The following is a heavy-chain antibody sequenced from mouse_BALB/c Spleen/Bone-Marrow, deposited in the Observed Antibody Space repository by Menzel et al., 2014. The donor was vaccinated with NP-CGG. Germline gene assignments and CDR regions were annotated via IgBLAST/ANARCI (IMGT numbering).Heavy chain of an antibody. D-gene: IGHD2-10*02. CDR1: GYTLTNYW. CDR3: AREEYGNYDRFIDY. V-gene: IGHV1-63*02. CDR2: IYPGGGYT. Sequence: VQLQQSGAELVRPGTSVKISCKASGYTLTNYWLSWVKRRPGHGLEWIGDIYPGGGYTNFNERFKGKATLTADTSSSTAYMQLSSLTSEDSAVYFCAREEYGNYDRFIDYWGQGTTLTVSS. J-gene: IGHJ2*01.